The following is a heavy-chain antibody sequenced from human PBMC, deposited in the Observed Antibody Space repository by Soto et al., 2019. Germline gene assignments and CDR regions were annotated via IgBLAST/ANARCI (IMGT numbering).Heavy chain of an antibody. CDR3: AKGLSP. CDR2: ISYDGSNT. CDR1: GFTFSSYG. V-gene: IGHV3-30*18. J-gene: IGHJ5*02. Sequence: QVQLVESGGGVVQPGRSLRLSCAASGFTFSSYGMHWVRQAPGKGLEWVAVISYDGSNTYYADSVKGRFTISRDNSKNTLYLQMNSLRAEDTAVYYCAKGLSPWGQGTLVTVSS.